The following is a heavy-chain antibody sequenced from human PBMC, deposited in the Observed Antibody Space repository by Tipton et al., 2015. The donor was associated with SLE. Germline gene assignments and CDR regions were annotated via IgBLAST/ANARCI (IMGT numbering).Heavy chain of an antibody. Sequence: SLRLSCAASGFTFSSYAMSWVRQAPGKGLEWVSAISGSGGSTYYADSVKGRFTISRDNSKNTLYLQMNSLRVEDTAVYYCAKGRLAVAGSSHDAFDIWGQGTMVTVSS. V-gene: IGHV3-23*01. D-gene: IGHD6-19*01. CDR2: ISGSGGST. J-gene: IGHJ3*02. CDR3: AKGRLAVAGSSHDAFDI. CDR1: GFTFSSYA.